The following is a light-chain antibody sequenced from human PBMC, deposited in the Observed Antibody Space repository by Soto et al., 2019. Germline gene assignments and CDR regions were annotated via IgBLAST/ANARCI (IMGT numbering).Light chain of an antibody. J-gene: IGLJ1*01. Sequence: QSVLTQPPSVSGAPGQWVTISCTGSSSNIGAGYDVHWYQQLPGTAPKLLIYGNGNRPSGVPDRFSGSKSGTSASLAITGLQAEDEADYYCQSYDSSLSGSEVFGTGTKVTVL. V-gene: IGLV1-40*01. CDR3: QSYDSSLSGSEV. CDR2: GNG. CDR1: SSNIGAGYD.